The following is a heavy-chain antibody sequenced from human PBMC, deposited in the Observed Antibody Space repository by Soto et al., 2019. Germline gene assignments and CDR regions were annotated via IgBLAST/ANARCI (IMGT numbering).Heavy chain of an antibody. Sequence: GGSLRLSCASSVFTFGDYAMHWVRQTPGKGLEWVSGISWNSGSIGYVDSVKGRFTISRDNAKNSLYLQMNSLRAEDTALYYCAKDMYSSHHYGMDVWGQGITVTVSS. D-gene: IGHD6-13*01. CDR2: ISWNSGSI. V-gene: IGHV3-9*01. CDR3: AKDMYSSHHYGMDV. CDR1: VFTFGDYA. J-gene: IGHJ6*02.